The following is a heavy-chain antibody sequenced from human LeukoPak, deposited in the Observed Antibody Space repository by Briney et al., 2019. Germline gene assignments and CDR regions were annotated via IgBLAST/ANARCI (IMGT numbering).Heavy chain of an antibody. J-gene: IGHJ3*02. Sequence: GGSLRLSCAASGFTFSDYYMSWIRQAPGKGLEWVSSISSSSSYIYYADSVKGRFTISRDNAKNSLYLQMNSLRAEDTAVYYCARADYGDFDAFDIWGQGTMVTVSS. CDR1: GFTFSDYY. CDR2: ISSSSSYI. V-gene: IGHV3-11*06. CDR3: ARADYGDFDAFDI. D-gene: IGHD4-17*01.